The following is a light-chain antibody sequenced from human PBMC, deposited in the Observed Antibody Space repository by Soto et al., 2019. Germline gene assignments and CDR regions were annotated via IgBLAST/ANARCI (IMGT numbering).Light chain of an antibody. CDR3: SSYSISTAYL. V-gene: IGLV2-11*01. CDR2: DVT. Sequence: QSALTQPRSVSGSPGQSVTISCTGTSSDVGAYDYVSWYQQRPGRAPYLMVYDVTKRPSGVPDRFSGSKSGNTASLTISGLQAEDEADYFCSSYSISTAYLFGTGTKVTVL. CDR1: SSDVGAYDY. J-gene: IGLJ1*01.